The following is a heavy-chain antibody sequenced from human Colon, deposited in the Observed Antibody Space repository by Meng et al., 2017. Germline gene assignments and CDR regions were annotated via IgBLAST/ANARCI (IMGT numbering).Heavy chain of an antibody. CDR1: GFAFSGNW. J-gene: IGHJ4*02. CDR3: ARGYLGTPVVHFDS. D-gene: IGHD7-27*01. Sequence: ESLKISCSVFGFAFSGNWMNWVRQAPGKGLEWIGEVHYSGNTNYNPSLKSRVTMSVDRSKNHFSLNLTSVTAADTAVYYCARGYLGTPVVHFDSWGQGALVTVSS. CDR2: VHYSGNT. V-gene: IGHV4-34*01.